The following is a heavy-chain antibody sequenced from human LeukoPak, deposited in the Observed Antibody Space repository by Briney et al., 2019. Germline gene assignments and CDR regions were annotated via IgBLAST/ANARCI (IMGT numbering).Heavy chain of an antibody. V-gene: IGHV3-64*01. J-gene: IGHJ4*02. CDR1: GFTFSSYA. D-gene: IGHD3-22*01. CDR3: ARDPDYYDSSGLLDY. CDR2: ISSNGGST. Sequence: GGSLRLSCAASGFTFSSYAMHWVRQAPGKGLEYVSAISSNGGSTYYANSVKGRFTISRDNSKNTLYLQMGSLGAEDMAVYYCARDPDYYDSSGLLDYWGQGTLVTVSS.